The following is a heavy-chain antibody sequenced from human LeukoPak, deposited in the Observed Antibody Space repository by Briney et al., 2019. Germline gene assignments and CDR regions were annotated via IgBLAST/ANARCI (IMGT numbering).Heavy chain of an antibody. D-gene: IGHD6-13*01. J-gene: IGHJ6*04. CDR1: GFIFSNYA. Sequence: PGGSLRLSCAASGFIFSNYAMSWVRQAPGKRLEWVSSISWRSSDIEYADSVKGRFTISRDIDKKSLYLQMNSLRVEDTAVYYCARVYTSTWYLGYLHVDVWGKGTTVTVSS. CDR2: ISWRSSDI. V-gene: IGHV3-21*01. CDR3: ARVYTSTWYLGYLHVDV.